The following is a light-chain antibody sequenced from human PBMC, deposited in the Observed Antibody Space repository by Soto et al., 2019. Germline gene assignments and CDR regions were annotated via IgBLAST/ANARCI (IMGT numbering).Light chain of an antibody. V-gene: IGKV1-17*03. CDR2: GAF. Sequence: DIQMTQSPSAMSASVGDRVTITCRASQGINDNLAWFQQKPGQVPKRLIYGAFSLQRGVPSRFSGSGSWTEFTLTISTLHPDDFATYSCLEHNTFPWTFGQGTEV. CDR1: QGINDN. J-gene: IGKJ1*01. CDR3: LEHNTFPWT.